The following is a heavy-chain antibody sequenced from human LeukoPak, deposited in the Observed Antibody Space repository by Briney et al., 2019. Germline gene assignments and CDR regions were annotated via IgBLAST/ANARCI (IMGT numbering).Heavy chain of an antibody. J-gene: IGHJ4*02. CDR1: GFTFSSCW. Sequence: GGSLRLSCAASGFTFSSCWMSWVRQAPGKGLEWVANIKRDGSDKYYVDSVKGRFTISRDNAKNSLYLQMSGLRAEDTAVYYCARAPYDSSYFDSWGQGTLVTVSS. CDR2: IKRDGSDK. V-gene: IGHV3-7*04. D-gene: IGHD3-22*01. CDR3: ARAPYDSSYFDS.